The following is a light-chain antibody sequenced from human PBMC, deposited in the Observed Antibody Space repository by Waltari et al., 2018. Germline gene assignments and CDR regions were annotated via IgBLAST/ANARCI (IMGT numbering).Light chain of an antibody. CDR2: QAS. CDR1: QSIYIW. V-gene: IGKV1-5*03. Sequence: DIQMTQSPSTLSASVGDRVTITCRASQSIYIWLAWYQQKPGKAPNVLIYQASSLQNGVPSRFSGSGSGTEFTLTISSLQPDDFATYYCQQYNYYPYTFGQRTRLEIK. J-gene: IGKJ2*01. CDR3: QQYNYYPYT.